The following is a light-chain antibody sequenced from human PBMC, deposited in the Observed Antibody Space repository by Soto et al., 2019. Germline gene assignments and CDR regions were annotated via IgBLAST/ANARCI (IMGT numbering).Light chain of an antibody. CDR3: SSFTSSSTYV. CDR1: SSDVGSYNR. J-gene: IGLJ1*01. CDR2: EVS. V-gene: IGLV2-18*02. Sequence: QFVLTRPPSLSGSPGQSVAFSCTGPSSDVGSYNRVAWYQQPPGTAPKLMIYEVSNRPSGVPDRFSGSKSGNTASLTISGLQAEDEADYYCSSFTSSSTYVFGTGTKVTVL.